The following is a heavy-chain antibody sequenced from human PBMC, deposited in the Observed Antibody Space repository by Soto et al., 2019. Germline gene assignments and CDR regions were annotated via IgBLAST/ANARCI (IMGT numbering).Heavy chain of an antibody. Sequence: QVQLQQWGAGLLKPSETLSLTCAVYGGSFSGYYWSWIRQPPGKGLEWIGEINHSGSTNYNPSLKRRVTISVDTSKNQFSLKLSSVTAADTAVYYCARAQRPGIAAAGTGGYFDYWGQGTLVTVSS. CDR1: GGSFSGYY. D-gene: IGHD6-13*01. V-gene: IGHV4-34*01. J-gene: IGHJ4*02. CDR2: INHSGST. CDR3: ARAQRPGIAAAGTGGYFDY.